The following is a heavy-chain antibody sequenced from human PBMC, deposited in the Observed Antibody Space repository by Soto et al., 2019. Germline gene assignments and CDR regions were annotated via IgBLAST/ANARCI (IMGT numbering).Heavy chain of an antibody. Sequence: QVQLVESGGGLVKPGGSLRLSCAASGFTFSDYYMTWIRQAPGKGLEWVSYISGTSKTIYYADSVKGRFTISRDNAKNSLYLQMNSLRAEVTAVYYCARELGSMMSREAFDIWGQGTMVTVSS. V-gene: IGHV3-11*01. J-gene: IGHJ3*02. CDR3: ARELGSMMSREAFDI. CDR1: GFTFSDYY. CDR2: ISGTSKTI. D-gene: IGHD3-16*01.